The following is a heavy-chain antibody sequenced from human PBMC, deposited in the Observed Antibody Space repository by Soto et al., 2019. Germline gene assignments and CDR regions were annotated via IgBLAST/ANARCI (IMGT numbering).Heavy chain of an antibody. CDR2: ISSSSSTI. CDR3: ARDLGYGDPTWPYFDY. Sequence: EVQLVEPGGGLVQPGGSLRLSCAASGFTFSSYNMNWVRQAPGKGLEWVSYISSSSSTIYYADSVKGRFTISRDNAKNSLYLQMNSLRDEDTAVYYCARDLGYGDPTWPYFDYWGQGTLVTVSS. V-gene: IGHV3-48*02. J-gene: IGHJ4*02. CDR1: GFTFSSYN. D-gene: IGHD4-17*01.